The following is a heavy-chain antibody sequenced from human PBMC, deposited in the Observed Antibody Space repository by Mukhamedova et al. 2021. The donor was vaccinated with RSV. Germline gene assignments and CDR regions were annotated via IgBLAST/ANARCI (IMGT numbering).Heavy chain of an antibody. Sequence: SGSYYWSWIRQPPGKGLEWIGYIYYSGSTNYNPSLKSRVTISVDTSKNQFSLKLSSVTAADTAAYYCARDDYGDDGAFDIWGQGT. J-gene: IGHJ3*02. CDR1: SGSYY. D-gene: IGHD4-17*01. CDR3: ARDDYGDDGAFDI. V-gene: IGHV4-61*01. CDR2: IYYSGST.